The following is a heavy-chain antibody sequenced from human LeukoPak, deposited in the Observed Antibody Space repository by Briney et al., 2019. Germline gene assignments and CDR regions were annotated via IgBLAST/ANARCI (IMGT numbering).Heavy chain of an antibody. CDR1: GGSISSGSYY. CDR3: ARDRTHYDSSGSLGA. D-gene: IGHD3-22*01. CDR2: IYTSGST. Sequence: PSETLSLTCTVSGGSISSGSYYWSWIRQPAGKGLEWIGRIYTSGSTNYNPSLKSRVTISVDTSKNQFSLKLSSVTAADTAVYYCARDRTHYDSSGSLGAWGQGTLVTVSS. J-gene: IGHJ5*02. V-gene: IGHV4-61*02.